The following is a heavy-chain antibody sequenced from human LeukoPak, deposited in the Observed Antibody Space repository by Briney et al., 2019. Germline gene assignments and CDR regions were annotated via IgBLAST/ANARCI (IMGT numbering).Heavy chain of an antibody. V-gene: IGHV4-39*07. CDR3: ARSYFWGIAVAGYYFDY. CDR2: IYYSGST. Sequence: SETPSLTCTVSGGSISSSSYYWGWIRQPPGKGLEWIGSIYYSGSTYYNPSLKSRVTMSVDTSKKQFSLKLSSVTAADTAVYYCARSYFWGIAVAGYYFDYWGQGTLVTVSS. D-gene: IGHD6-19*01. CDR1: GGSISSSSYY. J-gene: IGHJ4*02.